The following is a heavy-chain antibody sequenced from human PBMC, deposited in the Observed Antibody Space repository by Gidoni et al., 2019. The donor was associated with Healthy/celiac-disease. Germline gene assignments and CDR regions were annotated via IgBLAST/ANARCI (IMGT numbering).Heavy chain of an antibody. CDR1: GGSISSYY. D-gene: IGHD1-26*01. V-gene: IGHV4-4*07. CDR2: IYTSGST. J-gene: IGHJ3*02. CDR3: ARGQVFMATYYGKYSGSAGTFDI. Sequence: QVQLQESGPGLVKPSETLSLTCTVSGGSISSYYWSWLRQPAGKGLEWIGRIYTSGSTNYNPSLKSRVTMSVDTSKNQFSLKLSSVTAADTAVYYCARGQVFMATYYGKYSGSAGTFDIWGQGTMVTVSS.